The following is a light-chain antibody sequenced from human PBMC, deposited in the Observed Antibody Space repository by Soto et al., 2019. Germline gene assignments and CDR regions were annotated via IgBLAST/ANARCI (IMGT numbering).Light chain of an antibody. Sequence: EIVMTQSPATQSVSPGERATLSCRASQSVSISLAWYQQKPGQAPRLLIYGASSTVTGIPARFSGSGSGTEFTLTISSLQSEDFAVYYCQQYDNWPRTFGQGTKVEIK. CDR2: GAS. CDR1: QSVSIS. V-gene: IGKV3-15*01. J-gene: IGKJ1*01. CDR3: QQYDNWPRT.